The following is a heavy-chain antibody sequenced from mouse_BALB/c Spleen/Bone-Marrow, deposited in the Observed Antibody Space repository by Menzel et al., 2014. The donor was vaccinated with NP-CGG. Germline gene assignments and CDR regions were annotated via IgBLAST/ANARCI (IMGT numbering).Heavy chain of an antibody. CDR2: IDPANGNT. CDR1: GFNIKDTY. CDR3: ASYYYGSSSFAY. Sequence: VQLQQSGAELVKPGASVKLSCTASGFNIKDTYMHWVKQRPEQGLEWIGRIDPANGNTKYDPKFQGKATITADTSSSTAALQLSSLTSEATAVYYGASYYYGSSSFAYGGQGTMVTVSA. D-gene: IGHD1-1*01. J-gene: IGHJ3*01. V-gene: IGHV14-3*02.